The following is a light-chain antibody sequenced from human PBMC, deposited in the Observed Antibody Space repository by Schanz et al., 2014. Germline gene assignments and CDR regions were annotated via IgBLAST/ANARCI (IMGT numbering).Light chain of an antibody. J-gene: IGLJ3*02. V-gene: IGLV1-44*01. Sequence: QSVLTQPPSASGTPGQRVTMSCSGSRSNVGSNTVSWYQQLPGTAPKLLIYSNNQRPSGVPDRFSASKSGTSASLAISGLRSEDEADYYCATWDDSLLFGGGTKVTVL. CDR3: ATWDDSLL. CDR1: RSNVGSNT. CDR2: SNN.